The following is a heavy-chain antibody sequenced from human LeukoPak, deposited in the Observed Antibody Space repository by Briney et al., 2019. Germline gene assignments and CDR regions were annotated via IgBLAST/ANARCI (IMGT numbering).Heavy chain of an antibody. D-gene: IGHD6-13*01. CDR3: AREESSRGFDP. Sequence: SETLSLTCTVSGASVTTSYWSWLRQPPGKAPEWIGYIYYSGSTNYNPSLKSRVTISVDTSKNQFSLKLSSVTAADTAVYYCAREESSRGFDPWGQGTLVTVSS. J-gene: IGHJ5*02. CDR1: GASVTTSY. V-gene: IGHV4-59*02. CDR2: IYYSGST.